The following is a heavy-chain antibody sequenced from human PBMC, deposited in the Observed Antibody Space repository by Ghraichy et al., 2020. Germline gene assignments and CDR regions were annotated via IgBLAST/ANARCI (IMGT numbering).Heavy chain of an antibody. CDR1: GFTFSSYS. CDR3: ARDEEMATIGFDPSFDY. D-gene: IGHD5-24*01. CDR2: ISSSSSYI. V-gene: IGHV3-21*01. Sequence: GGSLRLSCAASGFTFSSYSMNWVRQAPGKGLEWVSSISSSSSYIYYADSVKGRFTISRDNAKNSLYLQMNSLRAEDTAVYYCARDEEMATIGFDPSFDYWGQGTLVTVSS. J-gene: IGHJ4*02.